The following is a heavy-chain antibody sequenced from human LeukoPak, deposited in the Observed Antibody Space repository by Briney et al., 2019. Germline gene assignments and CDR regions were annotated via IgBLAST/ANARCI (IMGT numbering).Heavy chain of an antibody. V-gene: IGHV3-23*01. CDR1: GFTFTNYA. J-gene: IGHJ4*02. CDR3: AKNFDYSGSYQGY. D-gene: IGHD3-22*01. CDR2: ISGSGGST. Sequence: LPGGPLRLSCAASGFTFTNYAMTWVRQAPGKGLEWVSTISGSGGSTSYADSVKGRFTISRDNSKNTLYLQMNSLRAEDTAVYYCAKNFDYSGSYQGYWGQGTLVTVSS.